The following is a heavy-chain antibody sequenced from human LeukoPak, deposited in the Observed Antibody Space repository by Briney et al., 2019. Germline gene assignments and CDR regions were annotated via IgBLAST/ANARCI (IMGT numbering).Heavy chain of an antibody. CDR2: ISWNSGSI. V-gene: IGHV3-9*01. Sequence: DYAMHWVRHAPGKGLEWVSGISWNSGSIGYADSVKGRFTISRDNAKNSLYLQMNSLRAEDTALYYCAKSGRGYYCSGGSCYWAGAFDIWGQGTMVTVSS. CDR1: DYA. CDR3: AKSGRGYYCSGGSCYWAGAFDI. D-gene: IGHD2-15*01. J-gene: IGHJ3*02.